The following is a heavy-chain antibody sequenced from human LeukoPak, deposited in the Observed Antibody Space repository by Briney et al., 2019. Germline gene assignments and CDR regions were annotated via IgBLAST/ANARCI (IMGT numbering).Heavy chain of an antibody. CDR1: GRMFITYN. V-gene: IGHV3-30-3*01. J-gene: IGHJ3*02. Sequence: GGSLRLSCAASGRMFITYNMHWVRQAPGKGLQWVSMISADESDITYTDSVKGRFTASRDNSKNTLYLQMTSLRPEDTALYYCVNQDGHTFLYAFDIWGRGTLLIVSS. D-gene: IGHD5-24*01. CDR3: VNQDGHTFLYAFDI. CDR2: ISADESDI.